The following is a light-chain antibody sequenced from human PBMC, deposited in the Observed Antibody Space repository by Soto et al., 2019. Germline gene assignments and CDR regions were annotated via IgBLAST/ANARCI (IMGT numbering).Light chain of an antibody. CDR2: GAS. V-gene: IGKV3-15*01. J-gene: IGKJ1*01. Sequence: EIVLRQSPGTLSLSPGERATLSCGASQSVSSSNLAWYQHKPGQAPRLLIFGASTRATGIPARFSGSGSETEFTLTISSLQSEDFAVYYCQQYNNWPPWTFGQGTKVDIK. CDR3: QQYNNWPPWT. CDR1: QSVSSSN.